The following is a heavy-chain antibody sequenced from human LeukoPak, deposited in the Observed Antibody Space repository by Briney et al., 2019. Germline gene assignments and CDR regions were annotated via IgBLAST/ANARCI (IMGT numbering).Heavy chain of an antibody. V-gene: IGHV3-7*01. J-gene: IGHJ6*04. CDR2: IKQDGSEK. CDR3: AELGITMIGGV. Sequence: GGSLRLSCAASGFTFSHYWMSWVRQAPGKGLEWVANIKQDGSEKYYVDSVKGRSTISRDNAKNSLYLQMNSLRAEDTAVYYCAELGITMIGGVWGKGTTVTISS. D-gene: IGHD3-10*02. CDR1: GFTFSHYW.